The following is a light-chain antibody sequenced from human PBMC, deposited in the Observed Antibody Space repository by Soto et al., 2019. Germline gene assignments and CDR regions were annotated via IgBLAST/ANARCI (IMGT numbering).Light chain of an antibody. CDR3: KQYSAYAT. J-gene: IGKJ1*01. Sequence: DIQMTQSPSTLSASVGDRVTIACRASQSISTWLAWYQHKPGKAPQLLIHDASSLETGVPSRFSGSGSGTEFTLAINSLQPDDFATYYCKQYSAYATFGQGTKVEIK. V-gene: IGKV1-5*01. CDR1: QSISTW. CDR2: DAS.